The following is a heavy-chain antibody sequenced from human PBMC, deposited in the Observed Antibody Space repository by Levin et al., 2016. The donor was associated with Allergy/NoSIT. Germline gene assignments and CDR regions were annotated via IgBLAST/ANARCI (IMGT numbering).Heavy chain of an antibody. V-gene: IGHV3-23*01. D-gene: IGHD1-26*01. CDR3: AKDIRATFPLSFYYYGLDV. CDR1: GFTFSSYA. J-gene: IGHJ6*02. Sequence: GESLKISCAASGFTFSSYAVSWVRQAPGKGLEWVSAISGGGGNTYYADSVKGRFTISRDNSKNTLYLQMNSLRAEDTALYYCAKDIRATFPLSFYYYGLDVWGQGTTVTVSS. CDR2: ISGGGGNT.